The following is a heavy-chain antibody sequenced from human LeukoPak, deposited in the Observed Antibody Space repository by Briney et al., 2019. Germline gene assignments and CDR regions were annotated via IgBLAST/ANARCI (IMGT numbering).Heavy chain of an antibody. D-gene: IGHD2-2*01. CDR3: TREPPYTAHCDITTCDVSRFDS. J-gene: IGHJ4*02. CDR1: GYTFTGYY. V-gene: IGHV1-2*02. Sequence: ASVKVSCKASGYTFTGYYMHWVRQAPGQGLEWMGWINPKNGGTNPAEKFQGRVTMTRDTSINTVFLDLARLTADDVAVYFCTREPPYTAHCDITTCDVSRFDSWGQGTLVTVSS. CDR2: INPKNGGT.